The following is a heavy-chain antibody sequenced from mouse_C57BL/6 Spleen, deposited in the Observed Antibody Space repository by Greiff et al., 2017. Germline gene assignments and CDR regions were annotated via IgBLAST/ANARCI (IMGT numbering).Heavy chain of an antibody. J-gene: IGHJ3*01. CDR2: IYPGDGDT. CDR1: GYAFSSSW. D-gene: IGHD2-1*01. CDR3: ARHEEGIYYGNYGWFAY. V-gene: IGHV1-82*01. Sequence: VQLQQSGPELVKPGASVKISCKASGYAFSSSWMNWVKQRPGKGLEWIGRIYPGDGDTNYNGKFKGKATLTADKSSSTAYMQLSSLTSEDSAVYFCARHEEGIYYGNYGWFAYWGQGTLVTVSA.